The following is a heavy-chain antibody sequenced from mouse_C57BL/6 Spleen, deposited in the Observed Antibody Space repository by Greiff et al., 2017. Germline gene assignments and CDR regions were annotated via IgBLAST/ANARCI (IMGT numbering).Heavy chain of an antibody. Sequence: QVQLQQSGAELARPGASVKLSCKASGYTFTSYGISWVKQRTGQGLEWIGEIYPRSGNTYYNEKFKGKATLTADKSSSAAYMELLSLTSEATAVYVRSRLEGYDHYYAMDYWGQGTSVTVSS. J-gene: IGHJ4*01. CDR3: SRLEGYDHYYAMDY. V-gene: IGHV1-81*01. CDR2: IYPRSGNT. D-gene: IGHD2-14*01. CDR1: GYTFTSYG.